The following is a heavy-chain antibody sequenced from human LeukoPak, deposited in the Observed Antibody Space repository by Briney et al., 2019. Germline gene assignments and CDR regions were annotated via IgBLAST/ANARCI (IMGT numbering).Heavy chain of an antibody. CDR2: IYYSGST. Sequence: SETLSLTCTVSGGSISSSSYYWSWIRQPPGKGLEWIGYIYYSGSTNYNPSLKSRVTISVDTSKNQFSLKLSSVTAADTAVYYCARGPPGAFDIWGQGTMVTVSS. CDR3: ARGPPGAFDI. J-gene: IGHJ3*02. V-gene: IGHV4-61*01. CDR1: GGSISSSSYY.